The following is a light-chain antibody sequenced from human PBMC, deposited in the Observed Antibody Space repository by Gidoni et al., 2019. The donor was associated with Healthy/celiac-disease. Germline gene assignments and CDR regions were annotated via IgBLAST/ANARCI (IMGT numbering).Light chain of an antibody. J-gene: IGKJ1*01. CDR3: QQYNNWPPWT. Sequence: EIVMTQSPATLSVSPGERATLSCRASQSVSSNLAWYQQKPGQAPRPLIYGASTRATGIPARFSGSVSGTEFTLTISSLQSEDFAVYYCQQYNNWPPWTFGQGTKVEI. CDR1: QSVSSN. V-gene: IGKV3-15*01. CDR2: GAS.